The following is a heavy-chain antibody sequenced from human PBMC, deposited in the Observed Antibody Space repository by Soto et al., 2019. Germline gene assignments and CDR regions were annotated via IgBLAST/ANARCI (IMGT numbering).Heavy chain of an antibody. CDR1: GYTFTSYD. V-gene: IGHV1-8*01. CDR3: ARQPKDIVVVPAALTPYYYYGMDV. Sequence: ASVKVSCKASGYTFTSYDINWVRHATGQGLEWMGWMNPNSGNTGYAQKFQGRVTMTRNTSISTAYMELSRLRSEDTAVYYCARQPKDIVVVPAALTPYYYYGMDVWGQGTTVTVSS. D-gene: IGHD2-2*01. CDR2: MNPNSGNT. J-gene: IGHJ6*02.